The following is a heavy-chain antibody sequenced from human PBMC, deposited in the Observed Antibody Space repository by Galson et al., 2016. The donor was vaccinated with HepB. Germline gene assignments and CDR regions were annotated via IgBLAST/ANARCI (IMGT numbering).Heavy chain of an antibody. V-gene: IGHV3-64D*09. J-gene: IGHJ4*02. CDR2: IGSDGRST. CDR3: GKCEFDY. Sequence: SLRLSCAASGFSFSSYVMFWVRQAPGKGLEFVSAIGSDGRSTHYADSLRGRFTVSRDNSKNMLYLQMSSLRAEDTAVYYCGKCEFDYWGQRTLVTVSS. CDR1: GFSFSSYV.